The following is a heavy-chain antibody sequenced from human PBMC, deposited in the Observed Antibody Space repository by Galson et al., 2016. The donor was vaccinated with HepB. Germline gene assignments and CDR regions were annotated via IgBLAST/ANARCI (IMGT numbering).Heavy chain of an antibody. J-gene: IGHJ4*02. CDR1: GFIFDTYT. Sequence: SLRLSCAASGFIFDTYTINWVRQAPGRGLEWLSSISSNSNYIKYADSVNGRFTVTRDNAKNSLYLQMNNLRGDDTAIYYCARGGIVGKPYFDYLGQGTLVTVSS. CDR2: ISSNSNYI. V-gene: IGHV3-21*04. CDR3: ARGGIVGKPYFDY. D-gene: IGHD1-26*01.